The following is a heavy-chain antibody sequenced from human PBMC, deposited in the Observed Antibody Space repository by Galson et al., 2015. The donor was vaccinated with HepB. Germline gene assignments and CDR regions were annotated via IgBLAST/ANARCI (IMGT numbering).Heavy chain of an antibody. V-gene: IGHV3-21*01. CDR3: ARDSPTIFDAFEI. J-gene: IGHJ3*02. CDR1: GFTFSSYS. CDR2: ISSSSSYI. D-gene: IGHD3-3*01. Sequence: SLRLSCAASGFTFSSYSMNWVRQAPGKGLEWVSSISSSSSYIYYADSVKGRFTISRDNAKNSLYLQMNSLRAEDTAVYYCARDSPTIFDAFEIWGQGTMVTVSS.